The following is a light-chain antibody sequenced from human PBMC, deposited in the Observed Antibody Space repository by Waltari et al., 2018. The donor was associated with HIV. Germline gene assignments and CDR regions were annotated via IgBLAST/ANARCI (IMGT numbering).Light chain of an antibody. Sequence: QSVLTQEPSASGTPGQRVTLSCSGTGSKVGVNFVSWYQQLPGMAPKLLIYSNNERPSRVPDRFSGSKSGTSASLAISGLRSEDEAVYFCAAWDDSVSGWAFGEGTKVTVL. V-gene: IGLV1-47*01. CDR2: SNN. J-gene: IGLJ2*01. CDR1: GSKVGVNF. CDR3: AAWDDSVSGWA.